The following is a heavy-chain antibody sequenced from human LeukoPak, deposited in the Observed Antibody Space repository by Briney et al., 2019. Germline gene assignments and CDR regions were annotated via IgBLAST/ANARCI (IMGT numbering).Heavy chain of an antibody. CDR1: GLTFSTYW. CDR2: INSDGSSI. CDR3: ARGYDH. J-gene: IGHJ5*02. Sequence: GGSLRLSCAASGLTFSTYWMHSVRQVPGKGLVWVSRINSDGSSISYADSVKGRFTISRDNAKKTVYLQMNSLRVEVTAVYYCARGYDHWGQGTLVIVSS. V-gene: IGHV3-74*01.